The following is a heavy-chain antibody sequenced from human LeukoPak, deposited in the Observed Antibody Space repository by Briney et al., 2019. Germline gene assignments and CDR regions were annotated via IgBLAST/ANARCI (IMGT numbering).Heavy chain of an antibody. CDR2: INPNSGGT. J-gene: IGHJ4*02. D-gene: IGHD3-3*01. V-gene: IGHV1-2*02. CDR1: GYTFTGYY. Sequence: GASVKVSCKASGYTFTGYYMHWVRQAPGQGLEWMGWINPNSGGTNYAQKFQGRVTMTRDTSISTAYMELSRLRSDDTAVYYCARGKLVLRFLEWLLYYWGQGTLVTVSS. CDR3: ARGKLVLRFLEWLLYY.